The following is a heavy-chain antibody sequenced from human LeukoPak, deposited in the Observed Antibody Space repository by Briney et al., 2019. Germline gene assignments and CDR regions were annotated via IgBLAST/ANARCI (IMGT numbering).Heavy chain of an antibody. Sequence: PSETLSLTCTVSGGSISSSSYYWGWIRRPPGKGLEWIGSIYYSGSTYYNPSLKSRVTISVDTSKNQFSLKLSSVTAADTAVYYCARRPYGDYRYYFDYWGQGTLVTVSS. CDR1: GGSISSSSYY. CDR3: ARRPYGDYRYYFDY. CDR2: IYYSGST. D-gene: IGHD4-17*01. V-gene: IGHV4-39*01. J-gene: IGHJ4*02.